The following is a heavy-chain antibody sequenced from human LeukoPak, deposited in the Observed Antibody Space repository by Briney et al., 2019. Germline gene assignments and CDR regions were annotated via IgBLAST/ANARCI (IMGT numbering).Heavy chain of an antibody. J-gene: IGHJ5*02. CDR1: GYTFTGYY. V-gene: IGHV1-2*02. Sequence: GASVKVSCKASGYTFTGYYMHWVRQAPGQGLEWMGWINPNSGGTNYAQKFQGRVTMTRDTSISTAYMELSRLRSDDTAVYYCARAKNTRLSEFDPWGQGTLVTVSS. CDR3: ARAKNTRLSEFDP. CDR2: INPNSGGT. D-gene: IGHD2/OR15-2a*01.